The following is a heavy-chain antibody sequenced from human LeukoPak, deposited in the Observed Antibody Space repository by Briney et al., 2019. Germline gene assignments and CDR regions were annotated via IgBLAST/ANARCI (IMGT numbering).Heavy chain of an antibody. D-gene: IGHD3-16*01. CDR2: ISAGGDTT. J-gene: IGHJ4*02. Sequence: GSLRLSCAASGFTFSSYAINWVRQAPGKGPEWVSAISAGGDTTLYAESVKGRFTISRDNAKNSLYLQMNSLRAEDTAVYYCARDPDYRGSQPHGYFDYWGQGTLVTVSS. CDR3: ARDPDYRGSQPHGYFDY. V-gene: IGHV3-23*01. CDR1: GFTFSSYA.